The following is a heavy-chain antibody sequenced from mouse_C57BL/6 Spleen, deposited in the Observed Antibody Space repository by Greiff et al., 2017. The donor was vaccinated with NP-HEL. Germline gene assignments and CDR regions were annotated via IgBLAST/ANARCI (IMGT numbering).Heavy chain of an antibody. CDR1: GYTFTSYW. V-gene: IGHV1-69*01. Sequence: VKLQQPGAELVMPGASVKLSCKASGYTFTSYWMHWVKQRPGQGLEWIGEIDPSDSYTNYNQKFKGKSTLTVDKSSSTAYMQLSSLTSEDSAVYYCWYFDVWGTGTTVTVSS. J-gene: IGHJ1*03. CDR2: IDPSDSYT. CDR3: WYFDV.